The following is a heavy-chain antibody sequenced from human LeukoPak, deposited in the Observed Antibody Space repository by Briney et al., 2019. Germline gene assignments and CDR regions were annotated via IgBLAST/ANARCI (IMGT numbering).Heavy chain of an antibody. Sequence: GGSLRLSCAASGFTFSNYGMHWVRQALGKGLEWVAVIWYDGSQKYYLDSVKGRFTISRDSFDNTVYLQMNGLRAEDTAVYYCARDLGHFSRGASYFDYWGQGALVTVSS. D-gene: IGHD4/OR15-4a*01. CDR1: GFTFSNYG. V-gene: IGHV3-33*01. J-gene: IGHJ4*02. CDR3: ARDLGHFSRGASYFDY. CDR2: IWYDGSQK.